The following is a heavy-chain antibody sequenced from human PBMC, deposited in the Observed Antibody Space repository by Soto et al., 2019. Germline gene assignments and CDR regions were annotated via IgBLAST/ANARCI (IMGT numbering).Heavy chain of an antibody. CDR2: ISGSGATT. D-gene: IGHD6-19*01. V-gene: IGHV3-23*01. CDR3: EKERIAVVYDWFDP. Sequence: PGGALRLSCPASGFTFSNYAMTWVRQAPGRGLEWVSVISGSGATTYYAHSVKGRFTISRDNSKNTLYLQMNSLRAGDTAVYYCEKERIAVVYDWFDPWGQGTLVTVSS. CDR1: GFTFSNYA. J-gene: IGHJ5*02.